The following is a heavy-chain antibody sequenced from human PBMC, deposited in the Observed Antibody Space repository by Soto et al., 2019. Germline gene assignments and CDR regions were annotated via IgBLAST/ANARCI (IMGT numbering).Heavy chain of an antibody. CDR1: GGSISSYY. V-gene: IGHV4-4*07. CDR2: IYTSGST. CDR3: ARGLAGYYDSSGYYCDY. D-gene: IGHD3-22*01. Sequence: SETLSLTCTVSGGSISSYYWSWIRQPAGKGLEWIGRIYTSGSTNYNPSLKSRVTMSVDTSKNQFSLKLSSVTAPDTAVYYCARGLAGYYDSSGYYCDYWGRRTLVIVSS. J-gene: IGHJ4*02.